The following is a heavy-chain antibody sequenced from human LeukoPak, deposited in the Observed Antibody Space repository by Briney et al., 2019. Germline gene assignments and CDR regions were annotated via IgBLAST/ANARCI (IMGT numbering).Heavy chain of an antibody. V-gene: IGHV3-30*03. Sequence: GGSLRLSCAASGFTFSSYGMHWVRQAPGKGLEWVAVISYDGSSIYYADSVKGRFTISRDNSKNTLYLQMNSLRAEDTAVYYCARDYLPTGIAAFYNWFDPWGQGTLVTVSS. CDR3: ARDYLPTGIAAFYNWFDP. J-gene: IGHJ5*02. CDR2: ISYDGSSI. D-gene: IGHD6-13*01. CDR1: GFTFSSYG.